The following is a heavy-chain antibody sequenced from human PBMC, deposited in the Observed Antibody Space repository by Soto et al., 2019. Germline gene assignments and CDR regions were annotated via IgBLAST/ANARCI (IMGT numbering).Heavy chain of an antibody. CDR2: IYYSGNT. CDR3: ARDADDYSDYDTFDI. Sequence: SETLSLSCTVSGGSICGYFWSWIRQPPGKGLEWIGYIYYSGNTNYNPSLKSRVTMSVATSKNQFSLKLDSVTAADTAVYYCARDADDYSDYDTFDIWGQGTMVTVSS. CDR1: GGSICGYF. J-gene: IGHJ3*02. V-gene: IGHV4-59*01. D-gene: IGHD4-17*01.